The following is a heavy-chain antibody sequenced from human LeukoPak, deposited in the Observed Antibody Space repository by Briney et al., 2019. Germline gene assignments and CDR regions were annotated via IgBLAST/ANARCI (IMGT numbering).Heavy chain of an antibody. CDR1: GFTFSSYA. J-gene: IGHJ4*02. CDR2: ISGSGGST. V-gene: IGHV3-23*01. CDR3: AKVRYCSGGSCYPSFDY. D-gene: IGHD2-15*01. Sequence: GGSLRLSCAASGFTFSSYAMSWVRQAPGKGLEWVSAISGSGGSTYYADSVKGRFTISRDNSKNTLYLQMNSLRAEDTAVYYCAKVRYCSGGSCYPSFDYWGQGTLVTVSS.